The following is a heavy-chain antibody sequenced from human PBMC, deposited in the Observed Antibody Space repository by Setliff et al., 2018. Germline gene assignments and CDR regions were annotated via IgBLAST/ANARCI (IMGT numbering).Heavy chain of an antibody. CDR3: AREGVDTRSSTDYRYYMDV. J-gene: IGHJ6*03. CDR2: TIPIFGST. V-gene: IGHV1-69*05. Sequence: AASVKVSCKASGGTFRSYGISWVRQGPGQGLEWMGGTIPIFGSTNYAQKFQDRVTIITDESTSTAYMELRSLRTEDTAVYYCAREGVDTRSSTDYRYYMDVWGKGTTVTVSS. CDR1: GGTFRSYG. D-gene: IGHD5-18*01.